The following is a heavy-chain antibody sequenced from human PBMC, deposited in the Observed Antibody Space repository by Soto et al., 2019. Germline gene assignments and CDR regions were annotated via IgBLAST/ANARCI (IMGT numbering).Heavy chain of an antibody. CDR1: GFTFTRYS. V-gene: IGHV3-21*01. CDR2: ISSTTNYI. Sequence: VQLVESGGGLVQPGGSLRLSCAASGFTFTRYSMNWVRQAPGKGLEWVSSISSTTNYIYYADSMKGRFTVSRDNAKNSVYLDMNSLSAEDTAVYYCARESEDLTSNFDYWGQGTLVTVSS. CDR3: ARESEDLTSNFDY. J-gene: IGHJ4*02.